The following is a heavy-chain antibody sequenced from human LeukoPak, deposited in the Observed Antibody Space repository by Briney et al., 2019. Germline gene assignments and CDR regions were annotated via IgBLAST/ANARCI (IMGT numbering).Heavy chain of an antibody. V-gene: IGHV3-30*02. CDR3: AKDYYDSSGYYYSY. J-gene: IGHJ4*02. CDR1: GLTFSSYG. CDR2: IRYDGSNK. Sequence: AGGSLRLSCAASGLTFSSYGMHWVRQAPGKGLEWVAFIRYDGSNKYYADSVKGRFTISRDNSKNTLYLQMSSLRAEDTAVYYCAKDYYDSSGYYYSYWGQGTLVTVSS. D-gene: IGHD3-22*01.